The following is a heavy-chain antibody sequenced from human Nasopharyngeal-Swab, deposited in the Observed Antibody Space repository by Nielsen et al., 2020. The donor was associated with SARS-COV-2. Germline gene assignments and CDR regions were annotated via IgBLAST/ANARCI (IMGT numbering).Heavy chain of an antibody. CDR1: GGSISSYY. CDR2: IYYSGST. D-gene: IGHD1-1*01. J-gene: IGHJ5*02. CDR3: ARVLSTTRGGFDP. Sequence: SETLSLSCTVSGGSISSYYWSWSRQPPGKGLEWIGYIYYSGSTNYNPSLKSRVTISVDTSKNQFSLKLSSVTAADTAVYYCARVLSTTRGGFDPWGQGTLVTVSS. V-gene: IGHV4-59*13.